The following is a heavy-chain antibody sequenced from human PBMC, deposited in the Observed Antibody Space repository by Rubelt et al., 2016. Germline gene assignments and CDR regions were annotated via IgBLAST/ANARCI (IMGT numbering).Heavy chain of an antibody. D-gene: IGHD1-26*01. V-gene: IGHV4-39*01. J-gene: IGHJ4*02. CDR3: ARPSSSGSYGY. CDR2: IYYTGST. CDR1: GGSISSSSFY. Sequence: QLQLQESGPGLVKPSETLSLTCTVSGGSISSSSFYWAWIRQPPGKGLEWIGSIYYTGSTYFNPSLQTRVTISIDTAKDQFSLKLSSVTAADTAVYYCARPSSSGSYGYWGQGTLVTVSS.